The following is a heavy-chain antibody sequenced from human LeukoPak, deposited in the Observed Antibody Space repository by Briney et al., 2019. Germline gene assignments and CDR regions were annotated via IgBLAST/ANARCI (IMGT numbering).Heavy chain of an antibody. D-gene: IGHD2-21*02. CDR1: GGSFSGYY. J-gene: IGHJ4*02. Sequence: KPSETLSLTCAVYGGSFSGYYWSWIRQPPGKGLEWIGGINHSGSTNYNPSLKSRVTISVDTSKNQFSLKLSSVTAADTAVYYCARNLVLAYCGGDCYFPFDYWGQGTLVTVSS. V-gene: IGHV4-34*01. CDR3: ARNLVLAYCGGDCYFPFDY. CDR2: INHSGST.